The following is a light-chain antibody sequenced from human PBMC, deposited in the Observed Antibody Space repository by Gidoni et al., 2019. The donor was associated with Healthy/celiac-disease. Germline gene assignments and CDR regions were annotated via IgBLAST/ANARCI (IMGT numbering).Light chain of an antibody. CDR3: QQYDNLPLT. Sequence: DIQMTLSPSSLSASVGDRVTITCQASQDISNYLNWYQQKPGKAPKLLIYDASNLETGVPSRFSVSGSGTDFTFTISILQPEDIATYYYQQYDNLPLTFGGGTKVEIK. CDR1: QDISNY. CDR2: DAS. V-gene: IGKV1-33*01. J-gene: IGKJ4*01.